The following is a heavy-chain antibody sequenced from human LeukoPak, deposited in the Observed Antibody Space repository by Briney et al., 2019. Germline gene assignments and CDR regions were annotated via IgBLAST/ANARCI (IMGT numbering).Heavy chain of an antibody. Sequence: SETLSLTCTVSGGSISSYYWGWIRQPPGKGLEWIGSIYYSGSTYYNPSLKSRVTISVDKSKNQFSLKLSSVTAADTAVYYCARVRAFQYYYDSSGYDYWGQGTLVTVSS. V-gene: IGHV4-39*07. D-gene: IGHD3-22*01. CDR3: ARVRAFQYYYDSSGYDY. CDR1: GGSISSYY. J-gene: IGHJ4*02. CDR2: IYYSGST.